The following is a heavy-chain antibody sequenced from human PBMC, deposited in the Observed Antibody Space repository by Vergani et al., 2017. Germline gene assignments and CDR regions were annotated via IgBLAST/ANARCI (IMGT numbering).Heavy chain of an antibody. CDR2: IQFDGSNQ. J-gene: IGHJ4*02. D-gene: IGHD3-16*01. CDR1: GFTLSNYD. Sequence: QVQLVESGGGVVQRGGSLRLSCATSGFTLSNYDMQRIRQGPGKGLEFVALIQFDGSNQYYADSVKGRFTLSRDFSKNPLYLQMNSLRTDDTATYYCAKHFRGWGIDYWGQGTQVIVSS. V-gene: IGHV3-30*02. CDR3: AKHFRGWGIDY.